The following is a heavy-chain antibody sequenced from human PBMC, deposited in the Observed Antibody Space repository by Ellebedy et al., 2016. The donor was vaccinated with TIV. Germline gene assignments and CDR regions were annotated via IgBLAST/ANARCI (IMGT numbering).Heavy chain of an antibody. D-gene: IGHD4-23*01. CDR2: IYSGSDGCDT. CDR1: GFTVTTNY. J-gene: IGHJ4*02. CDR3: KRDDGHSGGKLDY. Sequence: GESLKISCAASGFTVTTNYMNWVREAPGEGLEWVSVIYSGSDGCDTYYADSVKGRFTIPSDNSRNTLYLQMNRLRAGDTAVYYCKRDDGHSGGKLDYWGQGALVTVSS. V-gene: IGHV3-53*01.